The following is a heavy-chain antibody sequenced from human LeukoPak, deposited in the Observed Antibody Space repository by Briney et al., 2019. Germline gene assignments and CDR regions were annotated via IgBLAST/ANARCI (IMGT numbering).Heavy chain of an antibody. CDR3: ANEGPNYYDSSGYYSS. CDR2: IWYDGSNK. Sequence: PGGSLRLSCAAAGFTFSSYGMHWVRQAPGKGLEWVAVIWYDGSNKYYADSVKGRFTISRDNSKNTLYLQMNSLRAEDTAVYYCANEGPNYYDSSGYYSSWGQGTPVTVSS. CDR1: GFTFSSYG. V-gene: IGHV3-33*06. J-gene: IGHJ5*02. D-gene: IGHD3-22*01.